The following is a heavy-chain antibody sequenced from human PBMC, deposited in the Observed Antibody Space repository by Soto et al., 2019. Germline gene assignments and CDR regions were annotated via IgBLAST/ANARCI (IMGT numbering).Heavy chain of an antibody. CDR1: GGSISSSSYY. V-gene: IGHV4-39*01. J-gene: IGHJ4*02. CDR3: VIRGYSYGYYIDY. CDR2: IYYSGST. D-gene: IGHD5-18*01. Sequence: SETLSLTCTVSGGSISSSSYYWGWIRQPPGKGLEWIGSIYYSGSTYYNPSLKSRVTISVDTSKNQFSLKLSSVTAADTAVYYCVIRGYSYGYYIDYWGQGTLVTVSS.